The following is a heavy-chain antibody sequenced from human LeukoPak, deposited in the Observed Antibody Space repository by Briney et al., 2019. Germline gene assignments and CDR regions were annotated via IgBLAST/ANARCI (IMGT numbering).Heavy chain of an antibody. Sequence: GGSLRLSCAASGFTFSNYAMHWVRQAPGKGLEWVAVISFDGSDQYYADSVKGRFTFSRDNSKNTLYLQMTSLRAEDTAVYYCTRGSGSSWSLKNXXXPWG. CDR2: ISFDGSDQ. D-gene: IGHD6-13*01. CDR3: TRGSGSSWSLKNXXXP. V-gene: IGHV3-30*04. CDR1: GFTFSNYA. J-gene: IGHJ5*02.